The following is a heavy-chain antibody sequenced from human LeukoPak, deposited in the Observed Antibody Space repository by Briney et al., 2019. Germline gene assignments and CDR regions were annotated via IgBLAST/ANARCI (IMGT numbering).Heavy chain of an antibody. CDR3: AAGSSGWSEN. CDR1: GGSIGSTSYN. J-gene: IGHJ4*02. CDR2: FYCSTST. V-gene: IGHV4-39*01. D-gene: IGHD6-19*01. Sequence: SETLSLTCTVSGGSIGSTSYNWVRIPPPPGLGLVWIVNFYCSTSTYSTPSLNSPISIYVATTQNPCSLTLVSVAATATSVYYCAAGSSGWSENWGQGTLVTVSS.